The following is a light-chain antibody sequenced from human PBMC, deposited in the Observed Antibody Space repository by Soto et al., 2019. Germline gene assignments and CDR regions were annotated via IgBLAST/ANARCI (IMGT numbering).Light chain of an antibody. V-gene: IGKV3-20*01. CDR3: QQYGSSPWT. J-gene: IGKJ1*01. Sequence: EIVLTQSPGTLSLSPGERATLSCRASQSVSSSYFAWYQQKPGQAPRFLIYGASSRATGIPDRFSGSGSGTDFTLTISRLEPEDFAVYYCQQYGSSPWTFGQGTKVEIK. CDR2: GAS. CDR1: QSVSSSY.